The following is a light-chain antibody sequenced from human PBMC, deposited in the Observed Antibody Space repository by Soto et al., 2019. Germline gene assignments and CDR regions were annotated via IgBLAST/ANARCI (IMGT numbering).Light chain of an antibody. CDR3: QQRSNWPIT. Sequence: ERVMTQSPTTLSVSPGRRPTLRCRASQSVSSNLAWYQQKPGQAPRILIYDASNRATGIPARFSGSGYGTDFTLTISSLEPEDFAVYYCQQRSNWPITFGQGTRLEIK. CDR2: DAS. J-gene: IGKJ5*01. V-gene: IGKV3-11*01. CDR1: QSVSSN.